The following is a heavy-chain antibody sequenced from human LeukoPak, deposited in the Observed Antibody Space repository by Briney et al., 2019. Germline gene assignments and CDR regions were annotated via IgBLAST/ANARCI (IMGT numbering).Heavy chain of an antibody. D-gene: IGHD2-21*02. CDR3: ARDHCGGDCYSVFDY. V-gene: IGHV3-23*01. J-gene: IGHJ4*02. Sequence: GGSLRLSCAASGFTFSSYAMSWVRQAPGKGLEWVSAISGNGGLTYYADSVKGRFTISRDNSKNTLYLQMRTLRAEDTAVYYCARDHCGGDCYSVFDYWGQGTLVTVSS. CDR1: GFTFSSYA. CDR2: ISGNGGLT.